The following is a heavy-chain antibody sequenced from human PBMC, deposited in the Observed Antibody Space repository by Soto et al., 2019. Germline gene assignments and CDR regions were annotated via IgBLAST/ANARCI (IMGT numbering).Heavy chain of an antibody. CDR2: INSDGSST. CDR3: ALSYKVTPDH. D-gene: IGHD2-21*02. Sequence: EVQLVESGGGLVQPGGSLRLSCAASGLTFSSYWMHWVRQAPGKGLVWVSRINSDGSSTNYADSVKGRFTISRDNAKNTLYLKMNGRRAEGRGVYCCALSYKVTPDHWGRGTLVTVPS. J-gene: IGHJ5*02. V-gene: IGHV3-74*01. CDR1: GLTFSSYW.